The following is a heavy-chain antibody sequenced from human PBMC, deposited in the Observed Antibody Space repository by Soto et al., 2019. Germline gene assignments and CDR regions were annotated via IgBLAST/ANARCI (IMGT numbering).Heavy chain of an antibody. D-gene: IGHD6-19*01. CDR2: INAGNGNT. CDR3: ARRGHSSGWYLVGYYYGMDV. CDR1: GYTFTSYA. V-gene: IGHV1-3*01. J-gene: IGHJ6*02. Sequence: QVQLVQSGAEVKKPGASVKVSCKASGYTFTSYAMHWVRQAPGQRLEWMGWINAGNGNTKYSQKFQGRVTITRDTSASTAYMELSSLRSEDTAVYYCARRGHSSGWYLVGYYYGMDVWGQGTTVTVSS.